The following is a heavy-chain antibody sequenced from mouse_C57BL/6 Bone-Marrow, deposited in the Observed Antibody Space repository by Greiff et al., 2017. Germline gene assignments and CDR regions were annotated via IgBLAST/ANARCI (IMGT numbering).Heavy chain of an antibody. V-gene: IGHV8-12*01. CDR3: ARRGVYYGSRWYFDV. J-gene: IGHJ1*03. CDR1: GFSLSTSGMG. D-gene: IGHD1-1*01. Sequence: QVTLKESGPGILQSSQTLSLTCSFSGFSLSTSGMGVSWIRQPSGNGLEWLAHIYWDDDKRYNPSLKSPLTISKDTSRTQVFLKITSVDTADTATYYCARRGVYYGSRWYFDVWGTGTTVTVSS. CDR2: IYWDDDK.